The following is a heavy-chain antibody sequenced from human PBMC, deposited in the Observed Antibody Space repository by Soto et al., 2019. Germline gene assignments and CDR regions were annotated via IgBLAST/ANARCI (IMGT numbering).Heavy chain of an antibody. CDR2: IWYDASNQ. CDR1: GFTFNNYG. D-gene: IGHD1-1*01. CDR3: VRDSLVMSTTLSTY. Sequence: QVQLVESGGGVVQPGKSLRLSCAASGFTFNNYGMHWVRQPPGKGLEWVAIIWYDASNQYYADSVKGRFTISRDDSTNTVYLQMNSLQVEDTAVYYCVRDSLVMSTTLSTYWCQGTLVTASP. V-gene: IGHV3-33*01. J-gene: IGHJ4*02.